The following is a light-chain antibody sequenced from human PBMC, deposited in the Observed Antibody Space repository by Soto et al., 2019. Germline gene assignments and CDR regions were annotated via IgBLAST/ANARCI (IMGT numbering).Light chain of an antibody. CDR1: KSISKS. CDR3: QQRHNWPRT. V-gene: IGKV3-11*01. J-gene: IGKJ1*01. Sequence: EIVLTQSPDILSLSPGERATLSCRASKSISKSLVWYQQKHGQAPRLLIYNASNRATDIPVRFSGSGSGTDFTLTISGLAPEDFAVYYCQQRHNWPRTFGQGSRVEI. CDR2: NAS.